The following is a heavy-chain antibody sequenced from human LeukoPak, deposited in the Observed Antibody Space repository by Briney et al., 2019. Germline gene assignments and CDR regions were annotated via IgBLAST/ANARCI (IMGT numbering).Heavy chain of an antibody. Sequence: GASVKVSCKASGYTFTGYYMHWVRQAPGQGLEWMGWINPNSGGTNYAQKFQGRVTMTRDTSISTAYMELSRLISDDTAVYYCARDLIATVPAAAGTTVGYSDYYYGMDVWGQGTTVTVSS. CDR3: ARDLIATVPAAAGTTVGYSDYYYGMDV. CDR1: GYTFTGYY. CDR2: INPNSGGT. J-gene: IGHJ6*02. V-gene: IGHV1-2*02. D-gene: IGHD2-2*01.